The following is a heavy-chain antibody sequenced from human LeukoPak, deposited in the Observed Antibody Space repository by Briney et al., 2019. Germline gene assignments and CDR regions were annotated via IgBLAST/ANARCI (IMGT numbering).Heavy chain of an antibody. Sequence: ASVKVSCKASGGTFSSYAISWVRQAPGQGLEWMGWINPNSGGTNYAQKFQGRVTMTRDTSISTAYMELSRLRSDDTAVYYCARGVKITMIVVVIPTVPWGQGTLVTVSS. V-gene: IGHV1-2*02. J-gene: IGHJ5*02. D-gene: IGHD3-22*01. CDR2: INPNSGGT. CDR1: GGTFSSYA. CDR3: ARGVKITMIVVVIPTVP.